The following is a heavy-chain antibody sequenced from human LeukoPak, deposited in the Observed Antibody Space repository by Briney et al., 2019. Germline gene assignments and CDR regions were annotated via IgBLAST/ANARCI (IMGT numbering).Heavy chain of an antibody. J-gene: IGHJ4*02. Sequence: PGGSLRLSCAASGFTFSSYAMSWVRQAPGKGLEWVSAVSGSGDYTYYTDSVKGRFTISRDNSKNTLYLQMNSLRAEDTAVYYCAKPEASGSYGYWGQGTLVTVSS. D-gene: IGHD1-26*01. CDR3: AKPEASGSYGY. CDR2: VSGSGDYT. V-gene: IGHV3-23*01. CDR1: GFTFSSYA.